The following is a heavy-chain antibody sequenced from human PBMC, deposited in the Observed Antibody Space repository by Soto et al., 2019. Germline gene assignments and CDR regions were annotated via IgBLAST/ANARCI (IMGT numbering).Heavy chain of an antibody. CDR1: GDTFNFYS. CDR3: ASSYGSGYRAFDY. D-gene: IGHD3-10*01. CDR2: VNPIVSMS. J-gene: IGHJ4*02. Sequence: QVQLVQSGAEVKRPGSSVKVSCKASGDTFNFYSINWVRQAPGLGLEGMGRVNPIVSMSNYAQNFQGRVTMTADKSTSTAYMELSNLRSEDTDIYYCASSYGSGYRAFDYWGQGALVTVSS. V-gene: IGHV1-69*02.